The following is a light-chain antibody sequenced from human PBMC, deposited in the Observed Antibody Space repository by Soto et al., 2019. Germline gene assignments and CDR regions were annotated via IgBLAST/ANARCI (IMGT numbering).Light chain of an antibody. CDR3: QQYNSWPRT. J-gene: IGKJ1*01. V-gene: IGKV3-15*01. CDR2: GAS. Sequence: EIVMTQSPATLSVSPGERATLSCRASQSVNSNLAWYQQKPGQAPRLLIYGASSRATGIPARFSGSGSGTEFTPTITSLQSEDFAVYYCQQYNSWPRTFGQGTKVDIK. CDR1: QSVNSN.